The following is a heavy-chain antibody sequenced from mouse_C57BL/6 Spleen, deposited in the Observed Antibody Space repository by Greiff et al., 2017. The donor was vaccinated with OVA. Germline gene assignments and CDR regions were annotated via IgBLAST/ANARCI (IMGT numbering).Heavy chain of an antibody. V-gene: IGHV14-3*01. CDR1: GFNIKNTY. J-gene: IGHJ4*01. CDR2: IDPANGNT. D-gene: IGHD1-1*01. CDR3: ARGPYYYGSSYVYYYAMDY. Sequence: VQLQQSVAELVRPGASVKLSCTASGFNIKNTYMHWVKQRPEQGLEWIGRIDPANGNTKYAPKFQGKATITADTSSNPAYLQLSSLTSEDTAIYYCARGPYYYGSSYVYYYAMDYWGQGTSVTVSS.